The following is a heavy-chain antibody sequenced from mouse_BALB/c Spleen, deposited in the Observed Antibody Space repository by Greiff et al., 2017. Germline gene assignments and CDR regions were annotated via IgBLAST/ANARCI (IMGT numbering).Heavy chain of an antibody. CDR3: ARRGLLPFDY. V-gene: IGHV1-7*01. Sequence: VQLQQSGAELAKPGASVKMSCKASGYTFTSYWMHWVKQRPGQGLEWIGYINPSTGYTEYNQKFKDKATLTADKSSSTAYMQLSSLTSEDSAVYYCARRGLLPFDYWGQGTTLTVSS. CDR1: GYTFTSYW. J-gene: IGHJ2*01. D-gene: IGHD1-1*01. CDR2: INPSTGYT.